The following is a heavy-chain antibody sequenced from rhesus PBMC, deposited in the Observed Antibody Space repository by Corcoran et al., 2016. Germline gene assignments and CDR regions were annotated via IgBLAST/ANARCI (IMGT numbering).Heavy chain of an antibody. Sequence: QVQLQESGPGLVKPSETLSLTCAVSGGSITENCYWNWSRQTQGKGLEWIGNIYGYGADPGTYHHPSLKSRVTISKDTSTNQFFLRLNSVSVADTAVYYCARECHVDTPYTSFDVWGRGVLVTVSS. CDR3: ARECHVDTPYTSFDV. V-gene: IGHV4S9*01. CDR2: IYGYGADPGT. D-gene: IGHD5-12*01. J-gene: IGHJ5-2*02. CDR1: GGSITENCY.